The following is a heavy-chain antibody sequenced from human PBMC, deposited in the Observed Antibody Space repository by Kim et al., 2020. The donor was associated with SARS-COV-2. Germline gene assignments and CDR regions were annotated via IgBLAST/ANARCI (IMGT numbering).Heavy chain of an antibody. CDR3: ARGLRLGMDV. CDR2: ISGSGGRT. J-gene: IGHJ6*02. D-gene: IGHD3-3*01. CDR1: GFTFSSSV. Sequence: GGSLRLSCIASGFTFSSSVVSWLRQAPGKGLEWVSAISGSGGRTYYADSVKGRFTISRDNSKNTLYLQMNSLRVEDTAVYYCARGLRLGMDVWGQGTTVTVSS. V-gene: IGHV3-23*01.